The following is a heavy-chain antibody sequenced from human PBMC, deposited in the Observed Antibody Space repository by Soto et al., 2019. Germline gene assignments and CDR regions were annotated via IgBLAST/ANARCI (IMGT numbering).Heavy chain of an antibody. CDR1: GFTFSSYG. CDR2: ISYDGSNK. CDR3: AKASITMVRGASQDKAGNYYYYMDV. V-gene: IGHV3-30*18. D-gene: IGHD3-10*01. J-gene: IGHJ6*03. Sequence: QVQLVESGGGVVQPGRSLRLSCAASGFTFSSYGMHCVRQAPGKGLEWVAVISYDGSNKYYADSVKGRFTISRDNSKNTLYLQMNSLRAEDTAVYYCAKASITMVRGASQDKAGNYYYYMDVWGKGTTVTVSS.